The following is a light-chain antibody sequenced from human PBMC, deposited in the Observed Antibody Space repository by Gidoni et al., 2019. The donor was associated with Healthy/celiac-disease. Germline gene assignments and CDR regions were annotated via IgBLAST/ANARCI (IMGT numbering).Light chain of an antibody. J-gene: IGKJ1*01. V-gene: IGKV3-20*01. CDR3: QQYGSSLTWT. Sequence: EIVLTKSPGTRSLSPGERATLSCRASQRVSSSYLAWYQQKPGQAPRLLIYGASSRATGIPDRFSGSGSGTDFTLTISRLEPEDFAVSYCQQYGSSLTWTFGPGTKVEIK. CDR2: GAS. CDR1: QRVSSSY.